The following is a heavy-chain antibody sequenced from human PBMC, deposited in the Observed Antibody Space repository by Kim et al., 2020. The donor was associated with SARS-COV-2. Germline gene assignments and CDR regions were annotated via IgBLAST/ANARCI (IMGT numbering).Heavy chain of an antibody. CDR3: AMALVDTAMAFDY. D-gene: IGHD5-18*01. Sequence: YSPSFQGHGTISSDKSISTAYLQWSSLKASDTAMYYCAMALVDTAMAFDYWGQGTLVTVSS. J-gene: IGHJ4*02. V-gene: IGHV5-10-1*01.